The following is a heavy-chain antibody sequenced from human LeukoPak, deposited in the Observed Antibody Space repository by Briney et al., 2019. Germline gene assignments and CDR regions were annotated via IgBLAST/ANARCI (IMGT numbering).Heavy chain of an antibody. CDR1: GYTFTSYD. Sequence: GASVKVSCKASGYTFTSYDINWVRQATGQGFEWMGWMNPNSGNTGYAQKFQGRVTITRNTSISTAYMELSSLRSEDTAVYYCARVPSRIAARGNWFDPWGQGTLVTVSS. CDR3: ARVPSRIAARGNWFDP. D-gene: IGHD6-6*01. J-gene: IGHJ5*02. V-gene: IGHV1-8*03. CDR2: MNPNSGNT.